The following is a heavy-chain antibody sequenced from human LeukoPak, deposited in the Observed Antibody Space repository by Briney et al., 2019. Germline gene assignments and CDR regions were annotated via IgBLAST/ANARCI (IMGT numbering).Heavy chain of an antibody. CDR2: INPSGGST. CDR1: GYTFTSYY. D-gene: IGHD6-13*01. CDR3: ARDRGIAVAGTGYFDY. V-gene: IGHV1-46*01. Sequence: ASVKVSCKASGYTFTSYYMHWVRQAPGQGLEWMGIINPSGGSTSYAQKFQGRVTMTRDTSTSTVYMELSSLRSEDTAVYYCARDRGIAVAGTGYFDYWGQGTLVTVSS. J-gene: IGHJ4*02.